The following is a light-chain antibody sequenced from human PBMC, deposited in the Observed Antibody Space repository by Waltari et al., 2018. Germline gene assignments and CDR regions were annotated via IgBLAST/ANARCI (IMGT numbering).Light chain of an antibody. CDR2: YAS. J-gene: IGKJ3*01. CDR3: HQSGSLPFT. Sequence: EIVLTQYPAFQSVTPKKKVTITCRASQSIGSSLHWYQQKPDQSPKLLIKYASQSFSGVPSRFSGSGSGTDFTLTINSLEAEDAATYYCHQSGSLPFTFGPGTKVDIK. V-gene: IGKV6-21*01. CDR1: QSIGSS.